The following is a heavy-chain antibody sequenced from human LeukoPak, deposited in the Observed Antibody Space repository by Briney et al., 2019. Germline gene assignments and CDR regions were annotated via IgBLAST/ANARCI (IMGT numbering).Heavy chain of an antibody. CDR1: GITFSSYG. Sequence: GGSLRLSCAASGITFSSYGMSWVRQAPGKGLEWVAVISDDGSNKYYAESVKGQFTISRDNSKNTLYLQMNSLRAEDTAVYYCARAFSTTAFDYWGQGTLVTVSS. CDR2: ISDDGSNK. V-gene: IGHV3-30*03. D-gene: IGHD4-17*01. CDR3: ARAFSTTAFDY. J-gene: IGHJ4*02.